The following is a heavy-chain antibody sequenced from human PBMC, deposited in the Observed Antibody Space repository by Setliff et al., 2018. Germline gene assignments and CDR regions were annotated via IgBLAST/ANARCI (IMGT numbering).Heavy chain of an antibody. Sequence: ETLSLTCAVYGVSVSGYYWSWIRQPPGKGLEWIGEINHSGSTNYNPSLKSRVTISVDTSKNQFSLKLSSVTAADTAVYYCARSQSGSYFYYYYYGMDVWGQGTRSPSP. CDR2: INHSGST. CDR1: GVSVSGYY. J-gene: IGHJ6*02. CDR3: ARSQSGSYFYYYYYGMDV. V-gene: IGHV4-34*01. D-gene: IGHD1-26*01.